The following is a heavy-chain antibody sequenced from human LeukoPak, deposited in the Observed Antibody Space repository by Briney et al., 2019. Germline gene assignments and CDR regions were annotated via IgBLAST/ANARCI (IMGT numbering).Heavy chain of an antibody. Sequence: SETLSLTCTVSGGSISSSSYYWGWIRQPPGKGLEWIGSIYYSGSTYYNPSLKSRVTISVDTSKNQFSLKLSSVTAADTAVYYCARDERPQQWPTKPLDYWGQGTLVTVSS. J-gene: IGHJ4*02. V-gene: IGHV4-39*07. CDR3: ARDERPQQWPTKPLDY. CDR1: GGSISSSSYY. CDR2: IYYSGST. D-gene: IGHD6-19*01.